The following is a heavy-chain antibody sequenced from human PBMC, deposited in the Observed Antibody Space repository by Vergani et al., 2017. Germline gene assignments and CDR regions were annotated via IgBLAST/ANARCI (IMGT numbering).Heavy chain of an antibody. CDR3: AKDETSSGRVYYFDY. V-gene: IGHV3-43*01. CDR2: ISWDGGST. Sequence: EVQLVESGGVVVQPGGSLRLSCAASGFTFADYTMHWVRQAPGQGLEWVSLISWDGGSTYYADSVKGRFTISRDNSKNSLYLQMNSLRTEDTALYYCAKDETSSGRVYYFDYWGQGTLVTVSS. CDR1: GFTFADYT. D-gene: IGHD6-19*01. J-gene: IGHJ4*02.